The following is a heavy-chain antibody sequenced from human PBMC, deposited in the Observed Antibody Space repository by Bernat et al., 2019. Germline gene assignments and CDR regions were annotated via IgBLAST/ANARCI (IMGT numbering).Heavy chain of an antibody. CDR2: IWYDGSNK. Sequence: QVQLVESGGGVVQPGRSLRLSCAASGFTFSSYGMHWVRQAPGKGLEWVAVIWYDGSNKYYADSVKGRFTISRDNSKNTLYLQMNSLRAEDTAVYYCASTAVAGPYSGSYIDYWGQGTVVTVSS. CDR1: GFTFSSYG. CDR3: ASTAVAGPYSGSYIDY. V-gene: IGHV3-33*08. J-gene: IGHJ4*02. D-gene: IGHD1-26*01.